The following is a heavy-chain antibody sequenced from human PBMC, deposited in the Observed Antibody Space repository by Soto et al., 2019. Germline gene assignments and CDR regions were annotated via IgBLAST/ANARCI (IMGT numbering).Heavy chain of an antibody. CDR2: ISSDGDNK. CDR1: GFTFSSSG. CDR3: AKVAYDRSGYVYGMDV. D-gene: IGHD3-22*01. Sequence: QVQLVESGGGVIQPGRSLSLSCAASGFTFSSSGMHWVRQAPGKGLEWVAVISSDGDNKYYADSVKDRITISRDNSKNTLYLQMNSLRAEDTAVYYCAKVAYDRSGYVYGMDVWGQGTTVTVSS. V-gene: IGHV3-30*18. J-gene: IGHJ6*02.